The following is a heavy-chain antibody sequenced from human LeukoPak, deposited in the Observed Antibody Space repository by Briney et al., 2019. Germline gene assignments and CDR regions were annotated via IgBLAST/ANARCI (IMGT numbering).Heavy chain of an antibody. D-gene: IGHD3-22*01. CDR1: GYTFTSYY. CDR3: ARLGADSSGYYPFDY. CDR2: INPSGGST. Sequence: GASVKVSCKASGYTFTSYYMHWVRQAPGQGLEWMGIINPSGGSTSYAQKFQGRVTMTRDMSTSTVYMELSSLRSEDTAVYYCARLGADSSGYYPFDYWGQGTLVTVSS. J-gene: IGHJ4*02. V-gene: IGHV1-46*01.